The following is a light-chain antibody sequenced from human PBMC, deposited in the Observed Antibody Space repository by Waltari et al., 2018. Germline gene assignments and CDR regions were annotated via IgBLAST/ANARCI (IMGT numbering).Light chain of an antibody. Sequence: QAVVTQEPSLTVSPGGTVTLTCDSSTGAVTSGHYPYWFQQKPGQAPRTLIYETSNKHSWPPARFSGSLLGGKAALTRSGAQPEDEADYYCLLSYSGARVFGGGTKLTVL. CDR2: ETS. J-gene: IGLJ3*02. V-gene: IGLV7-46*01. CDR3: LLSYSGARV. CDR1: TGAVTSGHY.